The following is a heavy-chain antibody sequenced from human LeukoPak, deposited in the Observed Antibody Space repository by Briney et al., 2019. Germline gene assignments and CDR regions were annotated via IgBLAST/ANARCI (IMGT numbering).Heavy chain of an antibody. V-gene: IGHV1-2*02. CDR1: GYTLTEYY. Sequence: ASVKVSCKASGYTLTEYYIHWVRQPPGQGLEWMGFIIPDSGGTTYQQNFQGRVTMTRDTSISTFYMELSSLRPDDTAVYYCSTEDKYCTGANCGVFWGQGTLVTVSS. CDR2: IIPDSGGT. CDR3: STEDKYCTGANCGVF. D-gene: IGHD2-8*02. J-gene: IGHJ4*02.